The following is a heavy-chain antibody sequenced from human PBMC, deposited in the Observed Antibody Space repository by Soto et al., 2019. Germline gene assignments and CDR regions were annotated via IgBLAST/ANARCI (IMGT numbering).Heavy chain of an antibody. CDR3: ARHFDYDFWSGSTTTFDY. Sequence: EVQLVQSGAEVKKPGESLRISCKGSGYSFTSYWISWVRQMPGKGLEWMGRIDPSDSYTNYSPSFQGHVTISADKSISTAYLQWSSLKASDTAMNYCARHFDYDFWSGSTTTFDYWGQGTLVTVSS. D-gene: IGHD3-3*01. V-gene: IGHV5-10-1*03. J-gene: IGHJ4*02. CDR1: GYSFTSYW. CDR2: IDPSDSYT.